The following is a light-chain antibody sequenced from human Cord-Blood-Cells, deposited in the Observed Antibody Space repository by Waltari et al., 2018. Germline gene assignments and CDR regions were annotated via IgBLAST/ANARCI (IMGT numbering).Light chain of an antibody. J-gene: IGLJ2*01. CDR1: TSDGGGYKY. Sequence: QSALTQPPSASGSPGPSVPISCTGTTSDGGGYKYVSWYQQHPGKAPKLMFYEVSKRPSGVPDRFSGSKSGNTASLTVSGLQAEDEADYYCSSYAGSNNVVFGGGTKLTVL. V-gene: IGLV2-8*01. CDR3: SSYAGSNNVV. CDR2: EVS.